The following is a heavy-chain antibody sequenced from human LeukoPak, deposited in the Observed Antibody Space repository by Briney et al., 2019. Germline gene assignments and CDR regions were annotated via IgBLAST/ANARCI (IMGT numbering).Heavy chain of an antibody. CDR2: TSGSGGST. J-gene: IGHJ4*02. Sequence: GGSLRLSCAASGFTFSSYSMAWVRQAPGKGLEWVSTTSGSGGSTYYADSVKGRFTISRDNSKNTVYLQVRSLRAEDTAVYYCAKDLGWIQFGYWGQGALVTVSS. V-gene: IGHV3-23*01. CDR1: GFTFSSYS. CDR3: AKDLGWIQFGY. D-gene: IGHD5-18*01.